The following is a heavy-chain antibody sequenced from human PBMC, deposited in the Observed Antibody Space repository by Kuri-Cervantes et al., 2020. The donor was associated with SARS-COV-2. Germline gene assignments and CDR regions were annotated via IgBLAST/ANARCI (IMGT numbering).Heavy chain of an antibody. Sequence: GGSLRLSCAASGFTFSSYSMNWVRQAPGKGLEWVSSISSSSSYIYYADSVKGRFTISRDNAKNSPYLQMNSLRAEDTAVYYCARDLSPTRRIFDYGDSSGPHDAFDIWGQGTMVT. V-gene: IGHV3-21*01. CDR3: ARDLSPTRRIFDYGDSSGPHDAFDI. CDR1: GFTFSSYS. J-gene: IGHJ3*02. D-gene: IGHD4-17*01. CDR2: ISSSSSYI.